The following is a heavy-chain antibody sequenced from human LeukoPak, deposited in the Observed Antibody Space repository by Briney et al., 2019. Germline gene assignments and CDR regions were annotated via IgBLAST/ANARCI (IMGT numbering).Heavy chain of an antibody. CDR3: ARERDSSVIDGFDI. J-gene: IGHJ3*02. D-gene: IGHD3-22*01. Sequence: PSETLSHTCTVSGDSINNYYWSWIRQPPGKGLEWIGFIYYSGTTNYIPSLKSRVTISVDTSKNQYSLKLSSVTAADTAVYYCARERDSSVIDGFDIWGQGTMVTVSS. CDR2: IYYSGTT. CDR1: GDSINNYY. V-gene: IGHV4-59*01.